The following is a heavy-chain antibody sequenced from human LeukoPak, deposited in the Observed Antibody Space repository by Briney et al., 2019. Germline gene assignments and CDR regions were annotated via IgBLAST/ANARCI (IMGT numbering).Heavy chain of an antibody. CDR1: GFSFSSYD. D-gene: IGHD6-19*01. CDR2: IGSGGDT. V-gene: IGHV3-13*01. Sequence: GGSLRLSCAGSGFSFSSYDMLWVRQATGKGLEWVSAIGSGGDTYYAGSVRGRFTISRESAKNSFYLQMNSLSAGDTAVYFCARAVAGTDEIDSWGQGTLVTVSS. CDR3: ARAVAGTDEIDS. J-gene: IGHJ4*02.